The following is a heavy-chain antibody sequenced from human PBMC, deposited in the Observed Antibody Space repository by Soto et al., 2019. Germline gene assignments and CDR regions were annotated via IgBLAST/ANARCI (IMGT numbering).Heavy chain of an antibody. J-gene: IGHJ6*02. V-gene: IGHV3-33*01. CDR3: ARVDSSGWYYYYGMDV. D-gene: IGHD6-19*01. CDR2: IWYDGSNK. Sequence: QVQLVESGGGVVQPGRSLRLSCAASGFTFSSYGMHWVRQAPGKGLEWVAVIWYDGSNKYYADSVKGRFTISRDNSKNTLYLQMNSLRAEDTAVYYCARVDSSGWYYYYGMDVWGQGTTVTVSS. CDR1: GFTFSSYG.